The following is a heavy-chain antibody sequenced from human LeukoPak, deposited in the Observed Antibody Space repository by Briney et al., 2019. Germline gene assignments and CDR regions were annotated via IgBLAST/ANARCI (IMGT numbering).Heavy chain of an antibody. CDR1: GGSISSSSYY. Sequence: SETLSLTCTVSGGSISSSSYYWGWIRQPPGKGLEWIGSIYYSGSTYYNPSLKSRVTISVDTSKNQFSLKLSSVTAADTAVYYCATEASGWDQGLYYFDYWGQRTLVTVSS. CDR2: IYYSGST. D-gene: IGHD6-19*01. V-gene: IGHV4-39*01. J-gene: IGHJ4*02. CDR3: ATEASGWDQGLYYFDY.